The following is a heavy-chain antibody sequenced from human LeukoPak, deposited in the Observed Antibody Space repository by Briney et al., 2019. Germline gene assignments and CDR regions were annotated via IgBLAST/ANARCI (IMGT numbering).Heavy chain of an antibody. CDR2: ISGSGGST. Sequence: QSGGSLRLSCAASGFTFSSYAMSWVRQAPGKGLGWVSAISGSGGSTYYADSVKGRFTISRDNSKNTLYLQMNSLRAEDTAVYYCAKGHITMVRGVIPTLFDYWGQGTLVTVSS. V-gene: IGHV3-23*01. D-gene: IGHD3-10*01. CDR3: AKGHITMVRGVIPTLFDY. J-gene: IGHJ4*02. CDR1: GFTFSSYA.